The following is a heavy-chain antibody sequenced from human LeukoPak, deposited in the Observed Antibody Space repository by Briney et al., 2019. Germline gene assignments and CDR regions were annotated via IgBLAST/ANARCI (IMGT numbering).Heavy chain of an antibody. V-gene: IGHV3-23*01. CDR3: AKAVVVVPAVMRGFDY. Sequence: GGSLRLSCAASGFTFSSYAMSWVRQAPGKGLEWVSAFSGSGGSTFYADSVKGRFTISRDNSKNTLYLQMNSLRAEDTAVYYCAKAVVVVPAVMRGFDYWGQGTLVTVSS. D-gene: IGHD2-2*01. CDR1: GFTFSSYA. J-gene: IGHJ4*02. CDR2: FSGSGGST.